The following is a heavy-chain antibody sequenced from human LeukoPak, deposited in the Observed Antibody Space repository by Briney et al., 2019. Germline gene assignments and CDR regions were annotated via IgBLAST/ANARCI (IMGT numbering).Heavy chain of an antibody. D-gene: IGHD5-24*01. CDR2: TYYNSKWYN. CDR3: ARGWLQSGFDY. J-gene: IGHJ4*02. V-gene: IGHV6-1*01. Sequence: SQTLSLTCAISGDSVPNNDGGWNWIRQSPSRGLEWLGRTYYNSKWYNDYAVSVKSRMTINPDTSKNQFSLQLNSVTPEDTAVYYCARGWLQSGFDYWGQGTLVTVSS. CDR1: GDSVPNNDGG.